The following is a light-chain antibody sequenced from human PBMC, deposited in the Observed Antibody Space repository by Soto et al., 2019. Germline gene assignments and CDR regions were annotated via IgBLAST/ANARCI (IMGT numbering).Light chain of an antibody. CDR2: LGS. V-gene: IGKV2-28*01. CDR1: QSLLLSSGNNY. Sequence: DIVLTQSPLSLPVTPGESPSISCKASQSLLLSSGNNYLDWYLQKPGQSPQLLIYLGSTRASGVPDRFSGSGSGTDFTLKISTVEAEDVGVYYCAQARQTVTLGGGTKGDIK. J-gene: IGKJ4*01. CDR3: AQARQTVT.